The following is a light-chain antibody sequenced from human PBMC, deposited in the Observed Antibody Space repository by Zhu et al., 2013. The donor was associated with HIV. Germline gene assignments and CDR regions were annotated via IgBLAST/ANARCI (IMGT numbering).Light chain of an antibody. CDR1: NIGTKS. CDR2: QDT. J-gene: IGLJ2*01. Sequence: SYELTQPPSLSVAPGETARITCRENNIGTKSVHWYQQKPGQSPVLVIYQDTKRPSGIPERFSGSNSGDTATLTISGTQAMDEADYYCQAWDINTMIFGGGTKLTVL. V-gene: IGLV3-1*01. CDR3: QAWDINTMI.